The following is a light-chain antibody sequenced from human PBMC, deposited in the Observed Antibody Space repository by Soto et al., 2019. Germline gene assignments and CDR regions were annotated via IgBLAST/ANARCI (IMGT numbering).Light chain of an antibody. CDR1: SSNIGGNT. J-gene: IGLJ2*01. Sequence: QSVLTKPPSASGAPGQRVTISCSGSSSNIGGNTVNWYQQLPGTAPKLLIHTNNERPSGVPDRFSGSKSGTSASLAITGLQSEDEADYYCSAWDDSLNGHVVFGGGTKLTVL. CDR2: TNN. V-gene: IGLV1-44*01. CDR3: SAWDDSLNGHVV.